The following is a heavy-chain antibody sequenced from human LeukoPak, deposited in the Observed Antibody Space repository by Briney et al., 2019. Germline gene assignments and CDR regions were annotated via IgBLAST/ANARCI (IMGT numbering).Heavy chain of an antibody. CDR2: IYTSGST. Sequence: SETLSLTCTVSGGSISSYYWSWIRQPPGKGLEWIGYIYTSGSTNYNPSLKSRVTISVDTSKNQFSLKLSSVTAADTAMYYCARQREFETFDYWGQGTLVTVSS. CDR1: GGSISSYY. D-gene: IGHD3-10*01. CDR3: ARQREFETFDY. J-gene: IGHJ4*02. V-gene: IGHV4-4*09.